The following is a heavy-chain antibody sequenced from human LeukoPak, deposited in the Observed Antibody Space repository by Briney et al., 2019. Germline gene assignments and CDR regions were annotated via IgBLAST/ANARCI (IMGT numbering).Heavy chain of an antibody. CDR3: VKNGWLDY. V-gene: IGHV3-21*01. CDR1: GFTFSSQN. D-gene: IGHD6-19*01. J-gene: IGHJ4*02. CDR2: ISTSGDST. Sequence: GGSLRLSCAASGFTFSSQNMNWARQAPGKGLEWVAYISTSGDSTKYADSVEGRFTISRDNVENSLYLLMNSLRVDGTAVYYCVKNGWLDYWGQGIVVTVSS.